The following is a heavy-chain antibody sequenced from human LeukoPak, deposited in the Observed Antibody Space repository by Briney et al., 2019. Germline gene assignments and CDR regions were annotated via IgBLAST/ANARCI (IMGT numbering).Heavy chain of an antibody. D-gene: IGHD6-13*01. CDR3: ARDRGIASLNWFDP. CDR2: IYYSGST. J-gene: IGHJ5*02. CDR1: GGSISSYY. V-gene: IGHV4-59*12. Sequence: SETLSLTCTVSGGSISSYYWSWIRQPPGKGLEWIGYIYYSGSTNYNPSLKSRVTISVDKSKNQFSLKLSSVTAADTAVYYCARDRGIASLNWFDPWGQGTLVTVSS.